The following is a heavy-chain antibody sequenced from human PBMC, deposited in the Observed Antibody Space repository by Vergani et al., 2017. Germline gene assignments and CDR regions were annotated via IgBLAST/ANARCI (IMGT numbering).Heavy chain of an antibody. CDR3: ARGFHMLTPPGY. Sequence: QVQLQQWGAGLLKPSETLSLTCAVYGGSFSGYYWSWIRQPPGKGLEWIGEINHSGSTNYNPSLKSRVTISVDTSKNQFSLKLSSVTAADTAVYYCARGFHMLTPPGYWGQGTLVTVSS. D-gene: IGHD3-9*01. CDR1: GGSFSGYY. V-gene: IGHV4-34*01. J-gene: IGHJ4*02. CDR2: INHSGST.